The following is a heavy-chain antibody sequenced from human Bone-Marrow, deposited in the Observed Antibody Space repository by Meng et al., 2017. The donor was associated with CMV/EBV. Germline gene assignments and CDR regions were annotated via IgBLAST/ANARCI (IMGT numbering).Heavy chain of an antibody. J-gene: IGHJ3*02. CDR2: IRSSGSDK. Sequence: GESLKISCAASGFTFRSHGMHWVRQAPGKGLEWVAFIRSSGSDKYYVDSVKGRFSISRDNSKNTLHLQMNSLRVEDTALYYCVRDVAWSFETWGQGTGVTVSS. CDR1: GFTFRSHG. CDR3: VRDVAWSFET. V-gene: IGHV3-30*02. D-gene: IGHD3-9*01.